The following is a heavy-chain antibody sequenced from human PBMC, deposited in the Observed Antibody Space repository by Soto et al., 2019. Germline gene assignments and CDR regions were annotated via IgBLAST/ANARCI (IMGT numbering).Heavy chain of an antibody. Sequence: GSLRLSCAASGLTFSSCAMSWVRQAPGKGLEWVSYISSSGSTIYYADSVKGRFTISRDNAKNSLYLQMNSLRAEDTAVYYCAGYWIQLRLNAFDIRGQGTMVIVSS. CDR3: AGYWIQLRLNAFDI. V-gene: IGHV3-48*04. CDR1: GLTFSSCA. D-gene: IGHD5-18*01. J-gene: IGHJ3*02. CDR2: ISSSGSTI.